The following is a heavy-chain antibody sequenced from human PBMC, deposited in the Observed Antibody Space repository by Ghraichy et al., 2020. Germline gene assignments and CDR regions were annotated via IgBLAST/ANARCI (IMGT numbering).Heavy chain of an antibody. CDR1: GGSISSYY. Sequence: SETLSLTCTVSGGSISSYYWSWIRQPPGKGLEWIGYIFYTGSTNYNPSLKSRVTISVDTSKNQFSLKLSSVTAADTAVYYCARNPGIAVTWGQGTLVTVSS. CDR2: IFYTGST. V-gene: IGHV4-59*08. J-gene: IGHJ5*02. CDR3: ARNPGIAVT. D-gene: IGHD6-19*01.